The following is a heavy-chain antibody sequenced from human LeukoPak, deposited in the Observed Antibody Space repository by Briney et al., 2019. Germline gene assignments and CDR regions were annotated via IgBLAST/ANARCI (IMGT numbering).Heavy chain of an antibody. CDR2: ISYDGSNK. CDR1: GFTFSNYG. V-gene: IGHV3-30*06. Sequence: PARSLRLSCAASGFTFSNYGMHWVRQAPGKGLEWVAVISYDGSNKYYADSVKGRFTLSRDKSKNTLYLQLNSLRAEDTAVYYCAKDYSDSSGYLDYWGQGTLVTVSS. J-gene: IGHJ4*02. CDR3: AKDYSDSSGYLDY. D-gene: IGHD3-22*01.